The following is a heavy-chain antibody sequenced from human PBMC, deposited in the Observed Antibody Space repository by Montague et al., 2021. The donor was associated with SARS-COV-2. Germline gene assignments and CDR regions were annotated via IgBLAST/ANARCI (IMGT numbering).Heavy chain of an antibody. Sequence: SLSLSCAASEFTFSTYYMQWVRQAPGKGLEWVAIMSYDGSSRYHVDSVKGRFTISRDNSRNTLYLQMDSLRSEDTAVYYCARDNMGSIDYWGQGTLVTVSS. CDR2: MSYDGSSR. D-gene: IGHD1-26*01. CDR3: ARDNMGSIDY. V-gene: IGHV3-30*04. CDR1: EFTFSTYY. J-gene: IGHJ4*02.